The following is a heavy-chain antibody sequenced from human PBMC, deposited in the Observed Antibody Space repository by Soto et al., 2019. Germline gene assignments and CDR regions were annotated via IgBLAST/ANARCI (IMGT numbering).Heavy chain of an antibody. J-gene: IGHJ4*02. Sequence: QVQLVESGGGVVQPGRSLRLSCAASGFTFSSYGMHWVRKAPGKGLEWVAVISYDGSNKYYADSVKGRFTISRDNSKNTLYLQMNSLRAEDTAVYYCADFDWLFGSLLWGQGTLVTVSS. D-gene: IGHD3-9*01. CDR2: ISYDGSNK. V-gene: IGHV3-30*03. CDR1: GFTFSSYG. CDR3: ADFDWLFGSLL.